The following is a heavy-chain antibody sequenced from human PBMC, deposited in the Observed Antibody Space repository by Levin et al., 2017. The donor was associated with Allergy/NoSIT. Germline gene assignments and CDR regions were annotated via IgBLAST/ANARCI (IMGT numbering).Heavy chain of an antibody. CDR1: GDSVSSNNGA. Sequence: SQTLSLTCAISGDSVSSNNGAWNWIRQSPSRGLEWLGWTYYRSRWYNDYAVSVKSRITINADTSTNQFSLHLKSVTPEDTAIYYCARISFDTNSQSIDYWGQGTLVTVSS. CDR3: ARISFDTNSQSIDY. V-gene: IGHV6-1*01. D-gene: IGHD2-2*01. J-gene: IGHJ4*02. CDR2: TYYRSRWYN.